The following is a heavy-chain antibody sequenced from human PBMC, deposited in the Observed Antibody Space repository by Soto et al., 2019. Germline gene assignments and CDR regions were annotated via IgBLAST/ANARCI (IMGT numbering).Heavy chain of an antibody. V-gene: IGHV4-59*08. Sequence: SETLSLTCTVSGGSINDYYWSWIRQPPGKGLEWIGYISSSGSTNSNPSLKSRVTMSVDTSKNQLSLKLSSVTAADSAVYYCATHNKVTSRQYSFDSWGQGTLVTVSS. CDR1: GGSINDYY. CDR3: ATHNKVTSRQYSFDS. D-gene: IGHD2-2*01. CDR2: ISSSGST. J-gene: IGHJ4*02.